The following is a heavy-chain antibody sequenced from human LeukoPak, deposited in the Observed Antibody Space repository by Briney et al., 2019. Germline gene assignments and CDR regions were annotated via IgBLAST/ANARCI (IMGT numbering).Heavy chain of an antibody. D-gene: IGHD3-3*01. CDR2: INAGNGNT. CDR1: GYTFTSYA. V-gene: IGHV1-3*01. CDR3: ARRTQYYDFDY. Sequence: GASVKVSCKASGYTFTSYAMHWVRQAPGQRLEWMGWINAGNGNTKYSQKFQGRVTITRDTSASTAHMGLSSLRSEDTAVYYCARRTQYYDFDYWGQGTLVTVSS. J-gene: IGHJ4*02.